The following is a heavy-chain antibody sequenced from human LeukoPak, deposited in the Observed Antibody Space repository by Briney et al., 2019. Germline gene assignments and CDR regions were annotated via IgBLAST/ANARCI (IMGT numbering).Heavy chain of an antibody. CDR3: AKGSYQLLPWAFDI. CDR1: GFTFSSYG. J-gene: IGHJ3*02. CDR2: IWYGGSNK. V-gene: IGHV3-30*02. D-gene: IGHD2-2*01. Sequence: PGGSLRLSCAASGFTFSSYGMHWVRQAPGMGLEWVAVIWYGGSNKYYADSVKGRFTISRDNSKNTLYLQMNSLRAEDTAVYYCAKGSYQLLPWAFDIWGQGTMVTVSS.